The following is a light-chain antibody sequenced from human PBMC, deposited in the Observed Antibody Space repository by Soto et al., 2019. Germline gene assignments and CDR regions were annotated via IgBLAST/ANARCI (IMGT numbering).Light chain of an antibody. J-gene: IGKJ4*01. V-gene: IGKV3-11*01. Sequence: EIVLPQSPATLSLSPGERATLSCRASQSVSSYLAWYQQKPGQPPRLLIYDASNRATGIPPRFSGSGSGTDFTLTISSLEPEDFAVYDCQQRNNWPLTFGGGTKVEIK. CDR2: DAS. CDR3: QQRNNWPLT. CDR1: QSVSSY.